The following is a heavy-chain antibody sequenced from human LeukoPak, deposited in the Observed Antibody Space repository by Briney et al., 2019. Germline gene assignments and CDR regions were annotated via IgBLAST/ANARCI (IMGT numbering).Heavy chain of an antibody. V-gene: IGHV3-23*01. CDR2: VASSTDTYFAGT. Sequence: GGSLRLSCAASGFTFSTHAMTWVRQAPGRGLEWVSGVASSTDTYFAGTFYADSVQGRFTISRDDSSNTLYLQMNSLKTDDTAVYYCVKGGWGSTVDYWGRGTLVTVSS. CDR3: VKGGWGSTVDY. J-gene: IGHJ4*02. CDR1: GFTFSTHA. D-gene: IGHD3-16*01.